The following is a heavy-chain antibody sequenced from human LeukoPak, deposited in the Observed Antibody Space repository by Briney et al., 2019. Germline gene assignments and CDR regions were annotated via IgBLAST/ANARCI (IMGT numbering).Heavy chain of an antibody. Sequence: GESLKISCKGSGYNFTNYWNALGRQMPGKGLEWMGIIYPDDSDTRYSPSFQGQVTITADKSISTAYLQWSSLKASDNAMYYCARQRRSSGWPNDYWGQGTLVTVSS. CDR2: IYPDDSDT. J-gene: IGHJ4*02. V-gene: IGHV5-51*01. D-gene: IGHD6-19*01. CDR1: GYNFTNYW. CDR3: ARQRRSSGWPNDY.